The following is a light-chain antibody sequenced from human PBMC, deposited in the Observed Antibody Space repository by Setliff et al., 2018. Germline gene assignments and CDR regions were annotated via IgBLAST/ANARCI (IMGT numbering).Light chain of an antibody. CDR2: GNS. J-gene: IGLJ1*01. CDR3: QSYDSSLSEI. V-gene: IGLV1-40*01. CDR1: SSNIGAGYD. Sequence: VLTQPPSVSGAPGQRVTISCTGSSSNIGAGYDVHWYQQLPGTAPKLLIYGNSNRPSGVPDRFSGSKSGTSASLAITGLQAEDEADYYCQSYDSSLSEIFGTGTKGTVL.